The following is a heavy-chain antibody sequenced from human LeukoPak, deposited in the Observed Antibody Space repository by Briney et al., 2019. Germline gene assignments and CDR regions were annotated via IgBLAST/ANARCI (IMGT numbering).Heavy chain of an antibody. CDR2: IYHSGAT. Sequence: PSETLSLTCAVSGGSISSSSSICWTWVRQPPGKGLEWIGEIYHSGATNYNPSLKSRVTMLLDKSKNQFSLKLNPVTAADTAVYYCARDDGFWSGLDFDYWGQGTLVTVSS. J-gene: IGHJ4*02. CDR1: GGSISSSSSIC. V-gene: IGHV4-4*02. D-gene: IGHD3-3*01. CDR3: ARDDGFWSGLDFDY.